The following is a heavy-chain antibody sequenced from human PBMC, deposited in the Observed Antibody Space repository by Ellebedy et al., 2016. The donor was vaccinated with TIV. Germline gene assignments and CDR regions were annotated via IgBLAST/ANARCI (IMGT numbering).Heavy chain of an antibody. D-gene: IGHD3-10*01. J-gene: IGHJ6*02. V-gene: IGHV3-66*01. CDR1: GFSVSSNY. CDR2: IYSDGST. Sequence: GESLKISCAVSGFSVSSNYLSWVRQAPGKGLEWVSTIYSDGSTYYADSVRGRFTISRDNSKNTLYLQMKSLRADDTAVYYCANNWVVRGEGWNNGIDVWGQGTTVTVSS. CDR3: ANNWVVRGEGWNNGIDV.